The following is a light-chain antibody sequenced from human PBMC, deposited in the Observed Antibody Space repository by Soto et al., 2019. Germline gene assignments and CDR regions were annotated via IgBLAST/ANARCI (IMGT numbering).Light chain of an antibody. CDR3: QHYGTSPWT. CDR1: QSVSSNS. Sequence: ETVLTQSPGTLSLSPGERATLSCRASQSVSSNSLAWFQQKPGQTPRLLIFGASSRATGIPDRFSGSGSGTDFTLTISRLEPEHFAVYYCQHYGTSPWTFGQGTKVEIK. CDR2: GAS. V-gene: IGKV3-20*01. J-gene: IGKJ1*01.